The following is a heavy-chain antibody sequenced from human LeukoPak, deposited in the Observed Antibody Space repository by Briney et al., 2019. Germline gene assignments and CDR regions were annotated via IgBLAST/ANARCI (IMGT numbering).Heavy chain of an antibody. V-gene: IGHV3-48*01. CDR1: GFAFTRYT. D-gene: IGHD7-27*01. Sequence: GGSLRRSCAAPGFAFTRYTMNWVRQAPGKGLEWVSYIRSRPSTIYYADSVKGRFTISRDDAKNSLYLQMNSLRAEDTAISYCVREYHWGLDSWGQGTQVTVSS. CDR3: VREYHWGLDS. CDR2: IRSRPSTI. J-gene: IGHJ4*02.